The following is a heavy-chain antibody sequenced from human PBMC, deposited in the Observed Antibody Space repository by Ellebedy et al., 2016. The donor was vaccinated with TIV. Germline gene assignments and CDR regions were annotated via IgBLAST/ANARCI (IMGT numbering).Heavy chain of an antibody. D-gene: IGHD2-2*01. J-gene: IGHJ6*02. CDR3: ARDTCSSSCPGYYYYGMDV. V-gene: IGHV3-30*03. CDR2: ISDDGSNK. Sequence: GGSLRLSCAASGFSFSSYGMHWVRQAPGKGLEWVAVISDDGSNKNYADYVKGRFSISRDTSKTTLYLQMNSLRAEDTAVYYCARDTCSSSCPGYYYYGMDVWGQGTTVTVSS. CDR1: GFSFSSYG.